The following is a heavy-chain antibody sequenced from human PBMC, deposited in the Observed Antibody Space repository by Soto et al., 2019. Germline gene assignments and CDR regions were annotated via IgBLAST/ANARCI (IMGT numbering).Heavy chain of an antibody. Sequence: PWGSLRLSCEASGFAFFNYAITFFRHWPCRGLEWVSALSGSSLNTYYADSVKGRFTISRDNSKNTMYLEMNSLRVDDTAVYYCTTQFFLSSRKPPEDVWGQGTPVTVSS. V-gene: IGHV3-23*01. CDR1: GFAFFNYA. J-gene: IGHJ6*02. CDR2: LSGSSLNT. CDR3: TTQFFLSSRKPPEDV.